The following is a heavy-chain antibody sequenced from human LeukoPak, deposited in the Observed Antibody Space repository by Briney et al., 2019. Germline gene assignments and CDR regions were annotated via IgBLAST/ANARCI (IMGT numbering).Heavy chain of an antibody. D-gene: IGHD6-13*01. CDR3: ARVGTAEGTLEDY. CDR2: IKHDGSEK. J-gene: IGHJ4*02. CDR1: GFTFRSYW. V-gene: IGHV3-7*01. Sequence: GGSLRLSCAASGFTFRSYWMSWVRQPPGKGLEWVANIKHDGSEKYYVDSVKGRFTISRDNAKNSLYLQMNSLRAEDTAVYYCARVGTAEGTLEDYWGQGTLSPSPQ.